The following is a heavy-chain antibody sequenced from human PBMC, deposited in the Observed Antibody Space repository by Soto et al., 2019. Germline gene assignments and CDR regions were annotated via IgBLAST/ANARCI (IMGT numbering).Heavy chain of an antibody. CDR1: GYSFTTYG. V-gene: IGHV1-18*01. CDR3: AREGPAPYYYYGMDV. Sequence: QVQLVQSRGEVKKPGASVKVSCKTSGYSFTTYGIRWVRQAPGQGLEWMGWISGYNGNTNYAQKLQGRVTMTTETSTSTAYMELRSLRSDDTAVYYCAREGPAPYYYYGMDVWGQGSTVTVSS. J-gene: IGHJ6*02. CDR2: ISGYNGNT.